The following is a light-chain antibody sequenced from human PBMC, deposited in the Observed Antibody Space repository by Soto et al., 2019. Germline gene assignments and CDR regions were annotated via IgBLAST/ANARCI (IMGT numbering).Light chain of an antibody. CDR1: NSDIGAGYL. CDR3: QSYDGRLRPL. V-gene: IGLV1-40*01. CDR2: GTD. Sequence: QSVLTQPPSVSGAPGQRVTISCTGSNSDIGAGYLVLWYQQLPGSAPKLLISGTDDRPSGVPDRFSGSQSGTSASLAITGLQAEDEADYFCQSYDGRLRPLFATWTKLTVL. J-gene: IGLJ1*01.